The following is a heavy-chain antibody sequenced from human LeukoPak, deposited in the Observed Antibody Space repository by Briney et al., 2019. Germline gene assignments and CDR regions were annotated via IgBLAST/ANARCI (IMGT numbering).Heavy chain of an antibody. Sequence: KPSETLSLTCTVSGGSISSYYWSWIRQPPGKGLEWIGYIYYSGSTNYNPSLKSRVTISVDTSKNQFSLKLSSVTAADTAVYYCAIDGYYGSGSYLNWGQGTLVTVSS. V-gene: IGHV4-59*01. D-gene: IGHD3-10*01. CDR1: GGSISSYY. CDR2: IYYSGST. CDR3: AIDGYYGSGSYLN. J-gene: IGHJ4*02.